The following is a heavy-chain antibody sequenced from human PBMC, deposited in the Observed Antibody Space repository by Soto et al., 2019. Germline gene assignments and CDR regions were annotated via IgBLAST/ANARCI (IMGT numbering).Heavy chain of an antibody. Sequence: EVQLVESGGDLVQPGGFLRLSCATSGFTFSRYWMHWVRQVPGKGLVWVSRINSDGSSISYSDSVKSRFTISRDNAKNTLYLQMNSMRVEDTAVYYCARLPVDTITSLDYWGQGILVTVSS. CDR1: GFTFSRYW. D-gene: IGHD3-3*01. J-gene: IGHJ4*02. V-gene: IGHV3-74*01. CDR2: INSDGSSI. CDR3: ARLPVDTITSLDY.